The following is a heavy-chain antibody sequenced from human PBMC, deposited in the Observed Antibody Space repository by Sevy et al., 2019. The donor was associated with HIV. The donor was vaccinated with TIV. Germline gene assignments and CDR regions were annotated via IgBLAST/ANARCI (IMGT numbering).Heavy chain of an antibody. CDR1: GYTFTGHY. CDR3: ARVFPYCSGGSCYPPYDAFDI. V-gene: IGHV1-2*02. CDR2: INPNSGST. D-gene: IGHD2-15*01. Sequence: ASVKVSCKASGYTFTGHYMHWVRQAPGQGLEWMGWINPNSGSTDYAQKFQGRVTLTRDTSISTAYLELGRLKSDDTAFYYCARVFPYCSGGSCYPPYDAFDIWGQGTMVTVSS. J-gene: IGHJ3*02.